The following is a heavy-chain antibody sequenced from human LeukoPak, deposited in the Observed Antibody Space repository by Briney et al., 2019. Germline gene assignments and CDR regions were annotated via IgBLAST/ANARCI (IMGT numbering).Heavy chain of an antibody. Sequence: SETLSLTCAVYGGSFSGYYWSWIRQPPGKGLEWIGEINHSGSTNYNPSLKSRVTISVDTSKNQFSLKLSSVTAADTAVYYCARIVVWFGDDAFDIWGQGTMVTVSS. CDR2: INHSGST. CDR3: ARIVVWFGDDAFDI. J-gene: IGHJ3*02. D-gene: IGHD3-10*01. V-gene: IGHV4-34*01. CDR1: GGSFSGYY.